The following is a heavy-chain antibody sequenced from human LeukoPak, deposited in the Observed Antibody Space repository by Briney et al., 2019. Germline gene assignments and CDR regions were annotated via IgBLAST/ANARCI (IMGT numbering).Heavy chain of an antibody. CDR1: GVSISSGAYS. J-gene: IGHJ5*02. CDR3: ARELWFANAPGSWLDP. CDR2: IFHTGST. V-gene: IGHV4-30-2*01. D-gene: IGHD3-10*01. Sequence: SETLSLTCVVSGVSISSGAYSWSWIRQPPGKGLEWIGYIFHTGSTFYNPSLKSRLTISVDNSKNQFSLRLSSVTAADTAVYYCARELWFANAPGSWLDPWGQGTLVTVSS.